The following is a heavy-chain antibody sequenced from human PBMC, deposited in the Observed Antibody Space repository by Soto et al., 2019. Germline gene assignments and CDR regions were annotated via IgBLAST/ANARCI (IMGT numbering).Heavy chain of an antibody. CDR2: IKRSGNT. CDR3: ARGLTTVYLMRRYYAFDI. Sequence: QVQLQQWGAGLLKPSETLSLTCGVYGGYFHDDYWSWISQSPGKGLEWIGEIKRSGNTYYNPSLGSRVSTSIDLSKNQVSLSLTSVTAANTAVYYCARGLTTVYLMRRYYAFDIGSQGKMVTVSS. V-gene: IGHV4-34*01. CDR1: GGYFHDDY. D-gene: IGHD4-4*01. J-gene: IGHJ3*02.